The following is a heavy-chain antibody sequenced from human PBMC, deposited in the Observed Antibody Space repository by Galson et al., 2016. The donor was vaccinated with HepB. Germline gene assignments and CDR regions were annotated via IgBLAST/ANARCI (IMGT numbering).Heavy chain of an antibody. CDR1: GDAISSSNYY. CDR2: LHYSGST. J-gene: IGHJ4*02. Sequence: SETLSLTCTVSGDAISSSNYYWDWIRQPPGKGLKWIGSLHYSGSTYYNPSLKSRVTISVDTSKNQFSLKLNSVTAADTAVYYCARRTAEWDSRGSWHYYFDYWGQGTLVTVSS. V-gene: IGHV4-39*01. D-gene: IGHD3-22*01. CDR3: ARRTAEWDSRGSWHYYFDY.